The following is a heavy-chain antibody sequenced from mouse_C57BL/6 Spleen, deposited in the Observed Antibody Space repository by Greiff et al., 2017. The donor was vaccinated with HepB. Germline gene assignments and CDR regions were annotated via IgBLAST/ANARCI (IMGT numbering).Heavy chain of an antibody. CDR1: GYSFTSYY. CDR3: ARKKGYAMDY. CDR2: IYPGSGNT. V-gene: IGHV1-66*01. J-gene: IGHJ4*01. Sequence: VQLQQSGPELVKPGASVKISCKASGYSFTSYYIHWVKQRPGQGLEWIGWIYPGSGNTKYNEKFKGKATLTADTSSSTAYMQLSSLTSEDSAVYYCARKKGYAMDYWGQGTSVTVSS.